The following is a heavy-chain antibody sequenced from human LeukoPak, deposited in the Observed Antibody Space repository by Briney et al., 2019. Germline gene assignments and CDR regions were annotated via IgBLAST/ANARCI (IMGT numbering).Heavy chain of an antibody. CDR3: ARSRLLWFGDVDY. Sequence: GGSLRLSCAASGFTFSSYSMNWVRQAPGKGLEWVSSISSSSSYIYYADSVKGRFTISRDNAKNSLYLQMNSLRAEDAAVYYCARSRLLWFGDVDYRGQGTLVTVSS. V-gene: IGHV3-21*01. CDR1: GFTFSSYS. J-gene: IGHJ4*02. D-gene: IGHD3-10*01. CDR2: ISSSSSYI.